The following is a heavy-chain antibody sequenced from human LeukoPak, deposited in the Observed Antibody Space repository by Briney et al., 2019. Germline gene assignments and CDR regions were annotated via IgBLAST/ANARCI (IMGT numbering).Heavy chain of an antibody. D-gene: IGHD1-14*01. V-gene: IGHV1-3*01. Sequence: GASVKVSCKASGYTFTSYAMHWVRQAPGQRLEWMGWINAGNGNTKYSQKFQGRVTITRDTSASTAYMDLSRLRSDDTAVYYCARMSSPLQYNWFDPWGQGTLVTVSS. CDR2: INAGNGNT. CDR3: ARMSSPLQYNWFDP. CDR1: GYTFTSYA. J-gene: IGHJ5*02.